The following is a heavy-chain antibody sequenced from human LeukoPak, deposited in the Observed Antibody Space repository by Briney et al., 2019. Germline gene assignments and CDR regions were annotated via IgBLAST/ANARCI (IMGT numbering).Heavy chain of an antibody. J-gene: IGHJ5*02. CDR1: GGTFSSYA. CDR2: IIPIFGTA. V-gene: IGHV1-69*13. CDR3: ARGRRVVVHGWFDP. Sequence: ASVKVSCKASGGTFSSYAISWVRQAPGQGLEWMGEIIPIFGTANYAQKFQGGVTITADESTSTAYMELSSLRSEDTAVYYCARGRRVVVHGWFDPWGQGTLVTVSS. D-gene: IGHD3-22*01.